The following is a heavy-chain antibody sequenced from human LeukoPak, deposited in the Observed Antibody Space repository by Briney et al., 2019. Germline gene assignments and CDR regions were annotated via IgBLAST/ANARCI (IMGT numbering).Heavy chain of an antibody. D-gene: IGHD6-19*01. Sequence: SQTLSLTCAVSGGSISSGGYSWSWIRQPPGKGLEWIGEINHSGSTNYNPSLKSRVTISVDTSKNQFSLKLSSVTAADTAVYYCARGVGSGWYTPPYNWFDPWGQGTLVTVSS. CDR3: ARGVGSGWYTPPYNWFDP. CDR1: GGSISSGGYS. V-gene: IGHV4-30-2*01. CDR2: INHSGST. J-gene: IGHJ5*02.